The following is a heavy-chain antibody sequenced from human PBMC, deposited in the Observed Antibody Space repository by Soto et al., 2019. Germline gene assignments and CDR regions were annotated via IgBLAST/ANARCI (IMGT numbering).Heavy chain of an antibody. V-gene: IGHV1-18*01. CDR3: TRFIMVVGWFDPNYEHGMDV. Sequence: QVQLVQSGAEVKKLGASVTVSCKTSGYTFSNYGINWVRQAPGQGLEWMGWISGYNGNTNYAQTVQGRGTMTTATSTGTVYMELRSLKSDDTAIYYWTRFIMVVGWFDPNYEHGMDVWGQGPTVTVSS. CDR2: ISGYNGNT. CDR1: GYTFSNYG. D-gene: IGHD6-19*01. J-gene: IGHJ6*02.